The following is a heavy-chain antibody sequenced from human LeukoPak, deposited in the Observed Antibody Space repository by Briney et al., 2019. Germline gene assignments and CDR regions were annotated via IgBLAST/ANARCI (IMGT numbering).Heavy chain of an antibody. V-gene: IGHV1-69*05. D-gene: IGHD3-22*01. CDR2: IIPIFGTA. CDR1: GGTFSSYA. Sequence: GASVKVSCKASGGTFSSYAISWVRQAPGQGLEWMGGIIPIFGTANYAQKFQGRVTITTDESTSTAYMELSSLRSEDTAVYYCARVAEWNYYDSSGYIDYWGQGTLVTVSS. J-gene: IGHJ4*02. CDR3: ARVAEWNYYDSSGYIDY.